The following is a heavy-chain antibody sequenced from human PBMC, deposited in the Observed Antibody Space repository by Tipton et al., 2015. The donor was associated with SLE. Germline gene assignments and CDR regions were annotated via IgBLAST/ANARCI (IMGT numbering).Heavy chain of an antibody. CDR2: IYTSGSS. CDR1: GGSISRGAYY. CDR3: ARVPAVYYYYMDV. D-gene: IGHD2-2*01. V-gene: IGHV4-61*02. Sequence: TLSLTCTVSGGSISRGAYYWSWIRQPAGKGLEWIGRIYTSGSSNYNPSLKSRVTISVDTSKNQFSLKLSSVTAADTAVYYCARVPAVYYYYMDVWGKGTTVTVSS. J-gene: IGHJ6*03.